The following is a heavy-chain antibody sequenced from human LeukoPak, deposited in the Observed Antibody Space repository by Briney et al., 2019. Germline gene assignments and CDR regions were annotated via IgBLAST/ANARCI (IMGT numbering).Heavy chain of an antibody. V-gene: IGHV3-21*01. CDR3: ARTGEWLENFDY. J-gene: IGHJ4*02. CDR2: ISSSSSYI. D-gene: IGHD6-19*01. Sequence: PGGSLRLSCAASGFTFSSYSINWVRQAPGKGLEWVSSISSSSSYIYYADSVKGRFTISRDSAKNSLYLQMNSLRAEDTAVYYCARTGEWLENFDYWGQGTLVTVSS. CDR1: GFTFSSYS.